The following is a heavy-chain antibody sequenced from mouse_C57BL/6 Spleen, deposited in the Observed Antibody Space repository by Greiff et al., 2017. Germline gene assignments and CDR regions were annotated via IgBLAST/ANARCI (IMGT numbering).Heavy chain of an antibody. D-gene: IGHD2-3*01. CDR1: GFTFSSYA. V-gene: IGHV5-4*01. CDR2: ISDGGSST. J-gene: IGHJ2*01. CDR3: ARDDGYY. Sequence: DVKLVESGGGLVKPGGSLKLSCAASGFTFSSYAMSWVRQTPEKRLEWVATISDGGSSTYYPDNVKGRFTISRDNAKNNLYLQMSHLRSEDTAMYYCARDDGYYWGQGTTLTVSS.